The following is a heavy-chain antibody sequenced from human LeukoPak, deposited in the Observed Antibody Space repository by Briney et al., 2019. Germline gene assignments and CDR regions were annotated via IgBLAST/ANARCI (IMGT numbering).Heavy chain of an antibody. CDR2: ISSSGSTI. V-gene: IGHV3-11*04. Sequence: GGSLRLSSAASGFTFSDYYMSWIRQAPGKGLEWVSYISSSGSTIYYADSVKGRFTISRDNAKNSLYLQMNSLRAEDTAVYYCARDGRFWSGYLTSSGETNAFDIWGQGTMVTVSS. CDR3: ARDGRFWSGYLTSSGETNAFDI. D-gene: IGHD3-3*01. J-gene: IGHJ3*02. CDR1: GFTFSDYY.